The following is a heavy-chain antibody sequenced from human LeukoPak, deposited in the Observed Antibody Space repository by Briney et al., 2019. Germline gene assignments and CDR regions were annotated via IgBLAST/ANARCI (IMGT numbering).Heavy chain of an antibody. D-gene: IGHD3-3*01. CDR1: GFTFSSYS. V-gene: IGHV3-48*01. Sequence: GGSLRLSCAASGFTFSSYSMNWVRQAPGKGLEWVSYISSSSSTIYYADSVKGRFTISRDNAKNSLYLQMNSLRAEDTAVYYCARDYDFWSGGYFDYWGQGTLVIVSS. CDR3: ARDYDFWSGGYFDY. CDR2: ISSSSSTI. J-gene: IGHJ4*02.